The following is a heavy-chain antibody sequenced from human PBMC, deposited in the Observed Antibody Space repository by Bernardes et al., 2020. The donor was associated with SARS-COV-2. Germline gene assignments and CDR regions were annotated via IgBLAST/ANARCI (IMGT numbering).Heavy chain of an antibody. D-gene: IGHD4-17*01. CDR1: GYTLTALS. CDR2: FDPEDGET. J-gene: IGHJ6*02. CDR3: ATTNSTVTTLILYYYYYGMDV. V-gene: IGHV1-24*01. Sequence: ASVKVSCKVSGYTLTALSMHWVRQAPGQGLEWMGGFDPEDGETIYAQKFQGRVTMTEDTSTDTAYMELSSLRSEDTAVYYCATTNSTVTTLILYYYYYGMDVWGQGTTVTVSS.